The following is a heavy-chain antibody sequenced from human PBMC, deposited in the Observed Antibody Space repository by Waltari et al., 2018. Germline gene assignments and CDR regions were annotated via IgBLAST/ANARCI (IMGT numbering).Heavy chain of an antibody. Sequence: QVQLVQSGAEVKKPGASVKVSCKASGYTFTSDDINWVRQATGQGLEGMGGMNPNSGNTGYAQKFQGRVTMTRNTSISTAYIELSSLRSEDTAVYYCARGHKRSGSYYNAYWGQGTLVTVSS. CDR3: ARGHKRSGSYYNAY. V-gene: IGHV1-8*01. J-gene: IGHJ4*02. CDR1: GYTFTSDD. CDR2: MNPNSGNT. D-gene: IGHD3-10*01.